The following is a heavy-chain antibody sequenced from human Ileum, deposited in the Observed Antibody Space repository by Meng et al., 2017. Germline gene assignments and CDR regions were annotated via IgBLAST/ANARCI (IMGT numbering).Heavy chain of an antibody. CDR3: ARDKAVVVTTYAFDV. D-gene: IGHD3-22*01. V-gene: IGHV4-39*07. J-gene: IGHJ3*01. CDR2: MRHSGTT. CDR1: GGSTSSTSHD. Sequence: QLHLYEPGPGLLQPSTPLHPTCTVSGGSTSSTSHDWASIPQPPGKGLECIGSMRHSGTTYYNPSLKSRVTISVDTSKNQISLKLRSVTAADTAVYYCARDKAVVVTTYAFDVWGQGTMVTVSS.